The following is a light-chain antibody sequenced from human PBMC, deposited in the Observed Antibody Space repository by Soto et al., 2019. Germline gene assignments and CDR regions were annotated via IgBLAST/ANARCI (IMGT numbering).Light chain of an antibody. CDR2: RNN. V-gene: IGLV1-40*01. CDR3: QSHDNSVV. J-gene: IGLJ2*01. CDR1: SSNIGAGFD. Sequence: QSVLTQPPSVSGAPGQRVTISCTGDSSNIGAGFDVHWYRQLPGEAPKLLIYRNNNRPSGVPDRFSGSKSGTSASLAITGLQDEDEADYYCQSHDNSVVFGGGTKLTVL.